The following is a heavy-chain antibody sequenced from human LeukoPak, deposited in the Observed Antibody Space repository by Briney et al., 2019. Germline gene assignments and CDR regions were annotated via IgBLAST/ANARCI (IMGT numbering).Heavy chain of an antibody. CDR1: GVSISNYF. CDR2: IYTSGTT. V-gene: IGHV4-4*07. J-gene: IGHJ4*02. Sequence: SETLSLTCTVSGVSISNYFWSWIRQPAGKGLEWIGRIYTSGTTNYNPSLKSRVTMSVDTSKNQFSLRLRSVTDADTAVYYCARGQGHCSGGTCYSKWVDYWGQGTLGTVSS. D-gene: IGHD2-15*01. CDR3: ARGQGHCSGGTCYSKWVDY.